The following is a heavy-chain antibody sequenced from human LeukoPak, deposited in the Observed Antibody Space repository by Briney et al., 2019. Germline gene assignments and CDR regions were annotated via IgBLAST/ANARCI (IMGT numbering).Heavy chain of an antibody. CDR2: ITDSGGNR. Sequence: GGSLRLSCAASGFAFSSHAMSWVRQAPGKGLEWVSAITDSGGNRQYTDSVKGRFTISRDNSKNTLYLQMNSLRAEDTAVYYCANQGIAVAGTGGYFDYWGQGTLVTVSS. D-gene: IGHD6-19*01. V-gene: IGHV3-23*01. J-gene: IGHJ4*02. CDR1: GFAFSSHA. CDR3: ANQGIAVAGTGGYFDY.